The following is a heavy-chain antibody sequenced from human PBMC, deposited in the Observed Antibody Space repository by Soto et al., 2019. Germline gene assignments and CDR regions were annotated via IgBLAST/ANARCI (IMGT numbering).Heavy chain of an antibody. D-gene: IGHD3-16*01. V-gene: IGHV4-39*01. J-gene: IGHJ1*01. CDR2: IYYSGST. CDR3: ARHGAWGYVPPHQH. Sequence: QLQLQESGPGLVKPSETLFLTCTVSGGSISSSSYYWGWIRQPPGKGLEWIGSIYYSGSTYYNTSPKSRVTISVDTSKNQFSLKLSSVSAADTAVYYCARHGAWGYVPPHQHWGQGTLVTVSS. CDR1: GGSISSSSYY.